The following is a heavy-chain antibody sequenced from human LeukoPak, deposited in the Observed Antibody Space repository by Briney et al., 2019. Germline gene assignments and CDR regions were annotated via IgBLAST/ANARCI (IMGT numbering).Heavy chain of an antibody. CDR1: GFTFDDYA. Sequence: GRSLRLSCAASGFTFDDYAMHWVRQAPGKGLEWVSGITWNSGSVGYADSVKGRFTISRYNAKNSLYLQMNSLRAEDTALYYCARDLGPYDFWKVQNAFDIWGQGTMVTVSS. D-gene: IGHD3-3*01. J-gene: IGHJ3*02. CDR2: ITWNSGSV. CDR3: ARDLGPYDFWKVQNAFDI. V-gene: IGHV3-9*01.